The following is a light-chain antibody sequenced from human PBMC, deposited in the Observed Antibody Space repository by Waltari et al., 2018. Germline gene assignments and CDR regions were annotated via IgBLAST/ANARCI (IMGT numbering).Light chain of an antibody. CDR3: HSRETFSTRL. Sequence: SSDLTQDPSLSVALGQTVRITCQGDRLRRHYANWYQQRPGQDPILVLYGPDNRPSGIPDRFSGSTSGNTASLTITGAQAEDEADYYCHSRETFSTRLFGGGTRLTV. J-gene: IGLJ2*01. V-gene: IGLV3-19*01. CDR1: RLRRHY. CDR2: GPD.